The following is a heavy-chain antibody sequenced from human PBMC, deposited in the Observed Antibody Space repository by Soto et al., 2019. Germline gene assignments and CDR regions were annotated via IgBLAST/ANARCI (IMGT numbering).Heavy chain of an antibody. CDR2: IYSGGST. J-gene: IGHJ3*02. V-gene: IGHV3-53*01. CDR1: GFTVSSNY. Sequence: PGGSLRLSCAASGFTVSSNYMSWVRQAPGKGLEWVSVIYSGGSTYYADSVKGRFTISRDNSKNTLYLQMNSLRAEDTAVYYCAKDTRSGWPYPSPIWGQGTMVTVSS. D-gene: IGHD6-19*01. CDR3: AKDTRSGWPYPSPI.